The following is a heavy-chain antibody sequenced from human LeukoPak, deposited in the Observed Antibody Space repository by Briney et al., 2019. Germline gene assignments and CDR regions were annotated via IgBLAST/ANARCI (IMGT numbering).Heavy chain of an antibody. D-gene: IGHD3-9*01. CDR3: ARVKAADYDLLTGYFADY. J-gene: IGHJ4*02. V-gene: IGHV4-59*01. CDR2: IS. Sequence: SETLSLTCSVSGGSISSYYWSWIRQPPGKGLEWIGYISNYNPSLKSRVTTSVDTSKNQFSLKLTSVTAADTAVYYCARVKAADYDLLTGYFADYWGQGTLVTVSS. CDR1: GGSISSYY.